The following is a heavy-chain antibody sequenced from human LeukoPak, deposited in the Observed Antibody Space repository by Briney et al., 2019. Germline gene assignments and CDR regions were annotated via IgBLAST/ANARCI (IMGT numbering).Heavy chain of an antibody. V-gene: IGHV3-30*18. CDR3: AKDYRPHDFWSGLVDY. D-gene: IGHD3-3*01. J-gene: IGHJ4*02. CDR1: GFTVSSFY. Sequence: GGSLRLSCAASGFTVSSFYMSWVRQAPGKGLEWVTLISYDGSNKYYADSVKGRFTISRDNSKNTLYLQMNSLRAEDTAVYYCAKDYRPHDFWSGLVDYWGQGTLVTVSS. CDR2: ISYDGSNK.